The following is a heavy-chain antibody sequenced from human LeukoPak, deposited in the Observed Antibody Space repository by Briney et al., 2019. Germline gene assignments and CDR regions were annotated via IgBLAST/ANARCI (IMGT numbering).Heavy chain of an antibody. CDR2: ISGSGGST. CDR3: AKGSGTRWLRRGYFDY. Sequence: GGSQRLSCAASGFTFSSYAMSWVRQAPGKGLEWVSAISGSGGSTYYADSVKGRFTISRDNSKNTLYLQMNSLRAEDTAVYYCAKGSGTRWLRRGYFDYWGQGTLVTVSS. D-gene: IGHD5-12*01. J-gene: IGHJ4*02. V-gene: IGHV3-23*01. CDR1: GFTFSSYA.